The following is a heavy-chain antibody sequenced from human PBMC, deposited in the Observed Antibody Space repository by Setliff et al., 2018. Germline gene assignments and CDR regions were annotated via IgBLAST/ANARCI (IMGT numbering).Heavy chain of an antibody. D-gene: IGHD3-10*01. CDR3: ARAKGTTMATQYFDY. CDR1: GFTFSDYY. Sequence: GGSLRLSCAASGFTFSDYYMSWIRQAPGKGLEWVGNIKHDGSAKGYLDSAEGRFTISRDNAKNSLYLQLNSLRAEDTAVYYCARAKGTTMATQYFDYWGQGTLVTVSS. CDR2: IKHDGSAK. V-gene: IGHV3-7*01. J-gene: IGHJ4*02.